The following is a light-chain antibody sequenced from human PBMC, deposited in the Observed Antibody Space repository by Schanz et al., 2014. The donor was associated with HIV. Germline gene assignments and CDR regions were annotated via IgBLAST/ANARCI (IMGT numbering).Light chain of an antibody. Sequence: EIVLTQSPGTLSLSPGERVTLSCRASQSISSSYLAWYQQKPGQAPRLLIYDASNRATGIPARFSGSGSGTDFTLTISSLEPEDFAVYYCQQRSVFGQGTRLEIK. CDR2: DAS. V-gene: IGKV3D-20*02. J-gene: IGKJ5*01. CDR1: QSISSSY. CDR3: QQRSV.